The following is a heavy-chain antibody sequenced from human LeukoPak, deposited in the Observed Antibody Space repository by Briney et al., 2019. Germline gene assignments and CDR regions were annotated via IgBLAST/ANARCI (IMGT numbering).Heavy chain of an antibody. J-gene: IGHJ3*02. Sequence: PGGSLRLSCEVSGFTFSDYWMHWVRQASGKGLVWVSRINTDGTRTTYADSVRGRFTISRDNANNTLYLQMDSLRVEDTALYYCVRARGGTFDIWGQGTLVTVSS. D-gene: IGHD3-16*01. CDR1: GFTFSDYW. CDR2: INTDGTRT. CDR3: VRARGGTFDI. V-gene: IGHV3-74*01.